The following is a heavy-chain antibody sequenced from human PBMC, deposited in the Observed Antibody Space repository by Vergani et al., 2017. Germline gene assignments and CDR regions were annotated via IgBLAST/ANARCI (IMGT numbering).Heavy chain of an antibody. J-gene: IGHJ6*02. D-gene: IGHD6-13*01. Sequence: QITLKESGPTLVKPTQTLTLTCTFSGFSLSTSGVGVGWIRQPPGKALEWLALIYWNDDKRYSPSLKSRLTITKDTSKNQVVLTMTNMDPVDTATYYCAHSPWVESKGPGSSIWYQYYYYGMDVWGRGTTVTVSS. CDR3: AHSPWVESKGPGSSIWYQYYYYGMDV. CDR1: GFSLSTSGVG. V-gene: IGHV2-5*01. CDR2: IYWNDDK.